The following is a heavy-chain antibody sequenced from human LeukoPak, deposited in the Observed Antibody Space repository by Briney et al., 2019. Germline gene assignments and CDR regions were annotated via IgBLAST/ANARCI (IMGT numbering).Heavy chain of an antibody. V-gene: IGHV3-30*04. J-gene: IGHJ4*02. CDR3: ARDFNIAAPAE. Sequence: GGSLRLSCAASGFTFSSYAMHWVRQAPGKGLEWVAVISYDGSNKYYADSVKGRFTIFRDNSKNTLYLQMNSLRAEDTAVYYCARDFNIAAPAEWGQGTLVTVSS. CDR2: ISYDGSNK. D-gene: IGHD6-25*01. CDR1: GFTFSSYA.